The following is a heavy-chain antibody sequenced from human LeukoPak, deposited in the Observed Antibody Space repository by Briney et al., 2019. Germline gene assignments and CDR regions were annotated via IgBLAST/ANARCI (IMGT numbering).Heavy chain of an antibody. CDR3: ANMVRPYYYMDV. V-gene: IGHV1-18*01. CDR2: VSAYNGST. CDR1: GYTFTSYG. J-gene: IGHJ6*03. D-gene: IGHD3-10*01. Sequence: ASVKVSCKASGYTFTSYGISWVRQAPGQGLEWMGWVSAYNGSTNYAQKLQGRVTMTTDTSTSTAYMELRSLRSDDTAVYYCANMVRPYYYMDVWGKGTTVTVSS.